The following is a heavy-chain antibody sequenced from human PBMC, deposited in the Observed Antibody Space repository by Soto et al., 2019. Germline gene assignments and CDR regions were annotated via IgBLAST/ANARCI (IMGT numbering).Heavy chain of an antibody. J-gene: IGHJ6*03. CDR3: ARERLYCSSTSCYQRQYYYYYMDV. CDR2: TYYRSKWYN. D-gene: IGHD2-2*01. Sequence: SQTLSLTCAISGDSVSSNSAAWNWIRQSPSRGLEWLGRTYYRSKWYNDYAVSVKSRITINPDTSKNQFSLQLNSVTPEDTAVYYCARERLYCSSTSCYQRQYYYYYMDVWGKGTTVT. CDR1: GDSVSSNSAA. V-gene: IGHV6-1*01.